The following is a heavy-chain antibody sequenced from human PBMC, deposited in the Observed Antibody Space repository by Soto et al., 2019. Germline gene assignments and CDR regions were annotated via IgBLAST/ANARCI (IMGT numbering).Heavy chain of an antibody. CDR2: IYPGDSDT. V-gene: IGHV5-51*01. Sequence: PGESLKISCKGSGYSFTSYWIGWVRQMPGKGLEWMGIIYPGDSDTRYSPSFQGQVTISADKSISTAYLQWSSLKASDTAMYYYARPLQQSHDAFDIWGQGTMGTLSS. CDR1: GYSFTSYW. J-gene: IGHJ3*02. D-gene: IGHD4-4*01. CDR3: ARPLQQSHDAFDI.